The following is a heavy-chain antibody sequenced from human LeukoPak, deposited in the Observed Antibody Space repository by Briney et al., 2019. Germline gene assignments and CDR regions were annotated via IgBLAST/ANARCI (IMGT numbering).Heavy chain of an antibody. CDR2: INPNSGGT. CDR3: ASGEKSTYYDILTGYAGAFDI. CDR1: GYTFTGYY. D-gene: IGHD3-9*01. V-gene: IGHV1-2*02. J-gene: IGHJ3*02. Sequence: ASVKVSCTASGYTFTGYYMHWVRQAPGQGLEWMGWINPNSGGTNYAQKFQGRVTMTRDTSISTAYMELSRLRSDDTAVYYCASGEKSTYYDILTGYAGAFDIWGQGTMVTVSS.